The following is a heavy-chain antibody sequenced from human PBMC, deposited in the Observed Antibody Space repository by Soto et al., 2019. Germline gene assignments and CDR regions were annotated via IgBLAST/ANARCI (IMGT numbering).Heavy chain of an antibody. Sequence: QVQLVQSGAEVKKPGASVKVSCKASGYTFTNSDINWVRQAPGQGLEWMGWMNPDSGHAAYAQKVQGRVTLTTSTSTSTVYMEMRSMGSEDTAVYYCARRHNCSGGICYYGLDNWGQGTLVTVSS. J-gene: IGHJ4*02. D-gene: IGHD2-15*01. CDR2: MNPDSGHA. V-gene: IGHV1-8*01. CDR1: GYTFTNSD. CDR3: ARRHNCSGGICYYGLDN.